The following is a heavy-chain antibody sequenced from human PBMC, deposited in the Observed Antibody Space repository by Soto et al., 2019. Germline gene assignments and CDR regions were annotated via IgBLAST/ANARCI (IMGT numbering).Heavy chain of an antibody. V-gene: IGHV3-23*01. CDR2: ISGSGGST. CDR1: GFTFSSYA. CDR3: AKDQMTGYYWYYSDY. D-gene: IGHD3-9*01. Sequence: PVGSLRLSCAASGFTFSSYAMSWVRQAPGKGLEWVSAISGSGGSTYYADSVKGRFTISRDNSKNTLYLQMNSLRAEDTAVYYCAKDQMTGYYWYYSDYWGQGTLVTVSS. J-gene: IGHJ4*02.